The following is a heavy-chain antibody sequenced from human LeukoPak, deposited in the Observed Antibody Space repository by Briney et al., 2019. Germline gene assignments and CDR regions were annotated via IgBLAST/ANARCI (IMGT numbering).Heavy chain of an antibody. D-gene: IGHD3-10*01. CDR2: ISSSGSTI. Sequence: PGGSLRLSCAASGFTFSDYYMSWIRQAPGKGLEWVSYISSSGSTIYYADSVKGRFTISRDNSKNTLFLQMNSLRAEDTAVYYCAKGREGKLWFGELLDYYYYYYMDVWGKGTTVTISS. J-gene: IGHJ6*03. V-gene: IGHV3-11*01. CDR1: GFTFSDYY. CDR3: AKGREGKLWFGELLDYYYYYYMDV.